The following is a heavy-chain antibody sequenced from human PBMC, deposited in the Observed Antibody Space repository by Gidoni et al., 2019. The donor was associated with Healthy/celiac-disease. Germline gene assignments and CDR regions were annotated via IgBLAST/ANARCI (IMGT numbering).Heavy chain of an antibody. J-gene: IGHJ4*02. D-gene: IGHD3-3*01. CDR1: GYSISSGYY. CDR3: AREGARVVLDY. Sequence: QEQLQESGPGRVKPSEHLYITCAVCGYSISSGYYWGWIRPPPGTGLEWIGSIYPSGSTYSNPSLKSRFTISVDTSKNQFSLKLRSVTAADPAVYYCAREGARVVLDYWGQGTLVTVSS. V-gene: IGHV4-38-2*02. CDR2: IYPSGST.